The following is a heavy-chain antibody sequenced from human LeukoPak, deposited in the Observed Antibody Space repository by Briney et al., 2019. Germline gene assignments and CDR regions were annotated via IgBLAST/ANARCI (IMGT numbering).Heavy chain of an antibody. J-gene: IGHJ5*02. Sequence: SETLSLICSVSGASIRSSTHYWAWLRQAPGTGLEWVGSIFYSGDTHYNPSLRSRLTIAVDTSKNQFSLNLASVTASDTGTYFCSRRGTTSSIGWFDPWGQGSPVIVSS. D-gene: IGHD3-16*01. CDR3: SRRGTTSSIGWFDP. CDR2: IFYSGDT. V-gene: IGHV4-39*01. CDR1: GASIRSSTHY.